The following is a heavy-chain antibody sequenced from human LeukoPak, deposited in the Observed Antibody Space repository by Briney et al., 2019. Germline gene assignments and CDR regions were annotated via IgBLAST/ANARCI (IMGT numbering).Heavy chain of an antibody. D-gene: IGHD4-17*01. CDR2: INHSGST. Sequence: SETLSLTCTVSGGSISSYYWSWIRQPPGKGLEWIGEINHSGSTNYNPSLKSRVTISVDTSKNQFSLKLSSVTAADTAVYYCARRRRHYGDYATFDYWGQGTLVTVSS. CDR3: ARRRRHYGDYATFDY. V-gene: IGHV4-34*01. CDR1: GGSISSYY. J-gene: IGHJ4*02.